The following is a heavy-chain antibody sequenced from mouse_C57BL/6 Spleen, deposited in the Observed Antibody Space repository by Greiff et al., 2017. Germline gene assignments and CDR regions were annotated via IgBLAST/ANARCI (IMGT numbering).Heavy chain of an antibody. D-gene: IGHD4-1*01. V-gene: IGHV5-4*01. CDR3: ARDDGGVGTWFAY. CDR1: GFTFSSYA. CDR2: ISDGGSYT. J-gene: IGHJ3*01. Sequence: EVQLQESGGGLVKPGGSLKLSCAASGFTFSSYAMSWVRQTPEKRLEWVATISDGGSYTYYPDNVKGRFTISRDNAKNNLYLQMSHLKSEDTAMYYCARDDGGVGTWFAYWGQGTLVTVSA.